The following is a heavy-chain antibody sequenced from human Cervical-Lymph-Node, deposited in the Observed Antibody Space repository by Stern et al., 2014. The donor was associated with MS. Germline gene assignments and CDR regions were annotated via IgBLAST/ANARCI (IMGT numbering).Heavy chain of an antibody. D-gene: IGHD6-13*01. V-gene: IGHV1-69*06. CDR3: ASAHYTASWCNY. CDR2: ITPIFGTS. J-gene: IGHJ4*02. CDR1: GGTFKNLA. Sequence: VQLVESGTEVRKPGSSVKVSCKASGGTFKNLAFTWVRQAPGQGLEWIGRITPIFGTSACAHKVQYRVTLTADKSTATAYMELSSLKSDDTAVYCCASAHYTASWCNYLGQGTLVTFSS.